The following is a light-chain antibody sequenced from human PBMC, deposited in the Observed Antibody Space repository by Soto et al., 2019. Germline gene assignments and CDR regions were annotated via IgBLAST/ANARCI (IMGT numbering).Light chain of an antibody. CDR1: SSDVGGYIF. Sequence: QSVLTQPPSASGSPGQSVTISCTGTSSDVGGYIFVPWYQQHPGKVPKLIIYDVNKRPSGVPDRFSGSKYGNTASLTVSGLQAEDEGDYYCVSFAGGTYVFGTGTKVTVL. CDR3: VSFAGGTYV. J-gene: IGLJ1*01. CDR2: DVN. V-gene: IGLV2-8*01.